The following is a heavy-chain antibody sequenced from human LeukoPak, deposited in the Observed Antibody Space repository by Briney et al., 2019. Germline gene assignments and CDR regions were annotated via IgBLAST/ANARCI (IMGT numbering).Heavy chain of an antibody. J-gene: IGHJ4*02. D-gene: IGHD6-13*01. CDR1: GFSFRGYT. Sequence: PGGSLRLSCAASGFSFRGYTMHWVRQVPGKGLEWVSLISWNGVTTYYGGSVKGRFTISRDDSKNSLYLQMNSLRSEDSALYYCAASDGEQQLALWGQGTLVTVSS. CDR2: ISWNGVTT. V-gene: IGHV3-43*01. CDR3: AASDGEQQLAL.